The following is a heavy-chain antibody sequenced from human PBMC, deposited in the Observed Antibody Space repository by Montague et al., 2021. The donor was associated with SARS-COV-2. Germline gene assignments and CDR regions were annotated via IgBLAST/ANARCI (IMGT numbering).Heavy chain of an antibody. CDR3: TSGREGNYNVMDV. CDR1: GDSVSSLSAT. D-gene: IGHD1-1*01. Sequence: CAISGDSVSSLSATWDWVRQSPSRGLEWLGRTYYRSKWYNDYAVSVRGRVTINPDTSKNQFSLQLNSVTPEDTAIYYCTSGREGNYNVMDVWGQGTTVTVS. J-gene: IGHJ6*02. CDR2: TYYRSKWYN. V-gene: IGHV6-1*01.